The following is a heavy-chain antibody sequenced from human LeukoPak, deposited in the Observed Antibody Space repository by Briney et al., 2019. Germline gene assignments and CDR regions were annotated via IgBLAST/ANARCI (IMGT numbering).Heavy chain of an antibody. CDR3: AKGDTAMVANYFDY. CDR1: GFTFSSYG. CDR2: IWYDGSNK. D-gene: IGHD5-18*01. Sequence: GGSLRLSCATFGFTFSSYGMHWVRQAPGKGLEWVAVIWYDGSNKYYADSVKGRFTISRDNSKNTLYLQMNSLRAEDTAVYYCAKGDTAMVANYFDYWGQGTLVTVSS. V-gene: IGHV3-33*06. J-gene: IGHJ4*02.